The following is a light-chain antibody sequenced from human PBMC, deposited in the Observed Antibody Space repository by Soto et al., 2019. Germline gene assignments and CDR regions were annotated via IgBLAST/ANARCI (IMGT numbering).Light chain of an antibody. CDR2: EVS. CDR1: SSDVGGSNF. V-gene: IGLV2-8*01. J-gene: IGLJ3*02. CDR3: SSYAVYNTVV. Sequence: QSALTQPPSASGSPGQSVTISCTGTSSDVGGSNFVSWYRQHPGKAPKLMIYEVSKRPSGVPDRFSGSKSGNTASLTVSGLQAEDEADYYCSSYAVYNTVVFGGGTKVTV.